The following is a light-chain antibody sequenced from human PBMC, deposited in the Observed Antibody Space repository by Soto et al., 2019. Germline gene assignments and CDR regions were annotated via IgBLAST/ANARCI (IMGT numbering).Light chain of an antibody. Sequence: EIVLTQSPGTLSLSPGERATLSCRASQSVSSIYLAWYQPKPGQAPRLLIDGASSRDTGIPDRFSGSGSGTDFNLTISRLAPEDCAVDYCQQYGSSPPFTFGGGTKVEIK. CDR3: QQYGSSPPFT. CDR1: QSVSSIY. J-gene: IGKJ4*01. CDR2: GAS. V-gene: IGKV3-20*01.